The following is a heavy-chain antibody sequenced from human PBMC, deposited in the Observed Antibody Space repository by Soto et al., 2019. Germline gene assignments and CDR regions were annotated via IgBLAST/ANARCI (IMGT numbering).Heavy chain of an antibody. CDR1: GFTFVNYS. CDR2: IGSRGDT. CDR3: AREETAWPLAYGLDV. Sequence: GVSLRLSCAASGFTFVNYSMHWVRQAQGKGLEWVSSIGSRGDTYYADSMKGRLTISREYAKNSLSLQMNSLRAEDTAVYYCAREETAWPLAYGLDVWGQGTTVTVSS. V-gene: IGHV3-21*01. D-gene: IGHD2-21*02. J-gene: IGHJ6*02.